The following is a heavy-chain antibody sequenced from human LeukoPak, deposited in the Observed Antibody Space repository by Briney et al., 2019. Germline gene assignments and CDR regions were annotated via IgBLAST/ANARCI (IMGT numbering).Heavy chain of an antibody. J-gene: IGHJ4*02. CDR1: GFTFGKYW. CDR3: ARGVVRYFDY. V-gene: IGHV3-21*01. D-gene: IGHD3-9*01. CDR2: ISSSSSYI. Sequence: GGSLRLSCVASGFTFGKYWMSWVRQAPGKGLEWVSSISSSSSYIYYADSVKGRFTISRDNAKNSLYLQMNSLRAEDTAVYYCARGVVRYFDYWGQGALVTVSS.